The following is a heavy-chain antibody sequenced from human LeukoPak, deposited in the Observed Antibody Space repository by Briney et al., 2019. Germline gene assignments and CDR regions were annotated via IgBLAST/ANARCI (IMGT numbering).Heavy chain of an antibody. Sequence: GESLKISCKGSGYNFASFWIGWVRQMPGKGLQWMGIIYPADSDTRYSPSFQGQVTISVDKSISTAYLQWSSLKPSDTAMYYCASRVRRDGSNSVNRFDPWGQGTLVTVSS. D-gene: IGHD5-24*01. CDR2: IYPADSDT. CDR3: ASRVRRDGSNSVNRFDP. CDR1: GYNFASFW. V-gene: IGHV5-51*01. J-gene: IGHJ5*02.